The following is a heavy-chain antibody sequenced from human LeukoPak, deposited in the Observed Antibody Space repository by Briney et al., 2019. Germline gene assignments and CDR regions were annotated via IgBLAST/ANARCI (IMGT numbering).Heavy chain of an antibody. V-gene: IGHV4-59*01. D-gene: IGHD3-3*01. CDR1: GGSISSYY. J-gene: IGHJ3*02. CDR2: IYYSGST. CDR3: ARATYYDFWSGYSPKHDAFDI. Sequence: SETLSLTCTVSGGSISSYYWSWIRQPPEKGLEWIGYIYYSGSTNYNPSLKSRVTISVDTSKNQFSLKLSSVTAADTAVYCCARATYYDFWSGYSPKHDAFDIWGQGTMVTVSS.